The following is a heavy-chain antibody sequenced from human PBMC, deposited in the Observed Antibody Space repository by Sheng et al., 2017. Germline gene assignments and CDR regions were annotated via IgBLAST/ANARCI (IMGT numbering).Heavy chain of an antibody. CDR3: ARASGWQHLIQVLFDY. Sequence: EVQLVESGGGLVQPGGSLRLSCAASGFSFRNHWMHWVRQVPGKGLEWVSRANGDAHITNYADSVRGRFTISRDNANNILYLQMSNLGVEDTARYYCARASGWQHLIQVLFDYWGQGTLVTVSS. CDR1: GFSFRNHW. CDR2: ANGDAHIT. V-gene: IGHV3-74*01. J-gene: IGHJ4*02. D-gene: IGHD5-18*01.